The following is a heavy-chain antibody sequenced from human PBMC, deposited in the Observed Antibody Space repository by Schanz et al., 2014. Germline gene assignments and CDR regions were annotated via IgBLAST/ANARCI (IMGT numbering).Heavy chain of an antibody. CDR1: GFSFSSYA. V-gene: IGHV3-23*01. J-gene: IGHJ4*02. CDR2: ISGSGGNT. CDR3: ARGGPAYYFDD. Sequence: EVQLLESGGGLVEPGGSLRLSCAASGFSFSSYAMSWVRQAPGKGLEWVSAISGSGGNTYYADSVKGRFTISRDNSKNTVYSQMNSLRAEDTAVYYCARGGPAYYFDDGGQGTLVTVSS.